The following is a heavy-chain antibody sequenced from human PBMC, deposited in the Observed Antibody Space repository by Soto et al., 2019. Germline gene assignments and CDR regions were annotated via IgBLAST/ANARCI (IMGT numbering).Heavy chain of an antibody. CDR3: ARCVVPAAMSAFDI. CDR1: GFTFSDYY. CDR2: ISSSGSTI. V-gene: IGHV3-11*01. J-gene: IGHJ3*02. D-gene: IGHD2-2*01. Sequence: GGSLRLSCAASGFTFSDYYMSWIRQAPGKGLEWVSYISSSGSTIYYADSVKGRFTISRDNAKNSLYLQMNSLRAEDTAVYYCARCVVPAAMSAFDIWGQGTMVTVSS.